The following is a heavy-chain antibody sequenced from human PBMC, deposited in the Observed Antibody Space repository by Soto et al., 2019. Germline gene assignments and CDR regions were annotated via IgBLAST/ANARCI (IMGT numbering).Heavy chain of an antibody. D-gene: IGHD2-15*01. CDR2: ISSGGSPI. Sequence: QVQLVESGGGLVKPGGSLRLSCAASGFTFSDYYMSWIRQAPGKGLEWVSYISSGGSPIYYTDSVKGRFTISRDNAENSLYLQINSLRAEVTAVYYCARDPRYCSGCNCYSAGKYHYYYYMDVWGKGTTVTVSS. CDR1: GFTFSDYY. CDR3: ARDPRYCSGCNCYSAGKYHYYYYMDV. J-gene: IGHJ6*03. V-gene: IGHV3-11*01.